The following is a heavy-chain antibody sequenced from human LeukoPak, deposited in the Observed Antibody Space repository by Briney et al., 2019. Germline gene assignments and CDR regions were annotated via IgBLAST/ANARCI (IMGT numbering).Heavy chain of an antibody. CDR1: GFTVSSNY. D-gene: IGHD2-2*01. J-gene: IGHJ4*02. CDR3: ARDGMHLGYCSSTSCYQPPC. Sequence: GGSLRLSCAASGFTVSSNYMSWVRQAPGKGLEWVSVIYSGGSTYYADSVKGRFTISRDNSKNTLYLQMNSLRAEDTAVYYCARDGMHLGYCSSTSCYQPPCWGQGTLVTVSS. CDR2: IYSGGST. V-gene: IGHV3-66*02.